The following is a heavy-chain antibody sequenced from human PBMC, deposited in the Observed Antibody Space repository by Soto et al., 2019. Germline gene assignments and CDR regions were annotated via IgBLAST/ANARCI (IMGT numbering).Heavy chain of an antibody. D-gene: IGHD6-19*01. J-gene: IGHJ4*02. V-gene: IGHV4-39*01. Sequence: KTSETLSLTCTVSGGSISSSSYYWGWIRQPPGKGLEWIGTIYYSGTTYYNPSLKSRVTMSVDRSKNQFSLKLTSVTAADTAVYYCARRGAVTVSRFEYWGQGTLVTVSS. CDR1: GGSISSSSYY. CDR3: ARRGAVTVSRFEY. CDR2: IYYSGTT.